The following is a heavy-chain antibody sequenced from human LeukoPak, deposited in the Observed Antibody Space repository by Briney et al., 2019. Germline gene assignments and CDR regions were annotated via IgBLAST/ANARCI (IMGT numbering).Heavy chain of an antibody. J-gene: IGHJ4*02. CDR1: GYTFTGYY. CDR2: INHNSGGT. Sequence: GASVKVSCKASGYTFTGYYMHWVRQAPGQGLEWMGWINHNSGGTNYAQKFQGRVTMTRDTSISTAYMELSRLRSDDTAVYYCARDRSSGWDFDYWGQGTLVTVSS. V-gene: IGHV1-2*02. D-gene: IGHD6-19*01. CDR3: ARDRSSGWDFDY.